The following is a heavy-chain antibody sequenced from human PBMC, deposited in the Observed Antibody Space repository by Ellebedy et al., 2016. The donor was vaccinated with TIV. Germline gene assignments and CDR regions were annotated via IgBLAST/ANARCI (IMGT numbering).Heavy chain of an antibody. J-gene: IGHJ4*02. V-gene: IGHV3-23*01. CDR2: ISGSGGST. CDR3: AKEGHVLRYFDWFAGY. D-gene: IGHD3-9*01. Sequence: GGSLRLXXAASGFTFSSYAMSWVRQAPGKGLEWVSAISGSGGSTYYADSVKGRFTISRDNSKNTLYLQMNSLRAEDTAVYYCAKEGHVLRYFDWFAGYWGQGTLVTVSS. CDR1: GFTFSSYA.